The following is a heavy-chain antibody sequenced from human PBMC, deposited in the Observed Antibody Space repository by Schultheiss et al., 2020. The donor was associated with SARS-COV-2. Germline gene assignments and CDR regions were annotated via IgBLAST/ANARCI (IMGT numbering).Heavy chain of an antibody. CDR2: IYYSGST. Sequence: SQTLSLTCTVSGGSISSYYWSWIRQPPGKGLEWIGYIYYSGSTNYNPSLKSRVTISVDTSKNQFSLKLSSVTAADTAVYYCARKLRGLDYWGQGTLVTVSS. D-gene: IGHD3-16*01. CDR3: ARKLRGLDY. J-gene: IGHJ4*02. V-gene: IGHV4-59*01. CDR1: GGSISSYY.